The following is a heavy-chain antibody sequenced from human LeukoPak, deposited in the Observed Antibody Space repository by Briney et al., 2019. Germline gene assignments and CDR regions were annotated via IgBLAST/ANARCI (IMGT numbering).Heavy chain of an antibody. CDR1: GFSFSDYS. CDR3: ARAPSAGDYYPWYFDL. CDR2: ITRTSSYI. J-gene: IGHJ2*01. D-gene: IGHD7-27*01. V-gene: IGHV3-21*01. Sequence: GGSLRLSCAASGFSFSDYSMNWVRQAPGKGLEWVSFITRTSSYIYYTDSMKGRFTISRDNAKKSLYLQMNTLRAEDTALYYCARAPSAGDYYPWYFDLWGRGTLVTVSS.